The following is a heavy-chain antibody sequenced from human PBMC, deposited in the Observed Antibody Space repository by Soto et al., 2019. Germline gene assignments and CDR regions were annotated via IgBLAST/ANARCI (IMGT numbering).Heavy chain of an antibody. CDR3: ARSLSTIGARLDY. J-gene: IGHJ4*01. Sequence: GASVKVSCKASGYIFTDYYLHWVRQAPGQGLEYMGWINPNTGGTKYTQKFQGRVSMTGGTLLLNWLTSDDTAVYYCARSLSTIGARLDYWGQGTLVTSPQ. CDR2: INPNTGGT. V-gene: IGHV1-2*02. CDR1: GYIFTDYY. D-gene: IGHD6-6*01.